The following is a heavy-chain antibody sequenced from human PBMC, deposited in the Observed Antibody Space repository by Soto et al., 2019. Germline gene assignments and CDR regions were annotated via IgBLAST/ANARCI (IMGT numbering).Heavy chain of an antibody. CDR1: GGTFISDA. V-gene: IGHV1-69*06. CDR2: VIPMFPKA. J-gene: IGHJ4*02. Sequence: QVRLVQSEAEVKKAGSSVKVSCKASGGTFISDAVTWVRQAPGQGLEWMGGVIPMFPKANYAQKFQGRATITADKSTSTVFMELHSLKSEDSALYYCARCHSDSSGPGYLDSWGQGTPVTVTS. D-gene: IGHD3-22*01. CDR3: ARCHSDSSGPGYLDS.